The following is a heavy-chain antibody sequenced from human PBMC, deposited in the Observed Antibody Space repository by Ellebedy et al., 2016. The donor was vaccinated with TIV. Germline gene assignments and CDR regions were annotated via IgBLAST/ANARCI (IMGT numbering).Heavy chain of an antibody. CDR1: GGSVSSDF. J-gene: IGHJ5*02. V-gene: IGHV4-59*02. CDR3: ARVPDL. CDR2: VFHTGTT. Sequence: SETLSLTCNVSGGSVSSDFWNWIRRPPGKGLEWIGYVFHTGTTNYNPSLKSRVTMSVDTSKNQFSLKLTSVTAADTAVYFCARVPDLWGQGTLVTVSS.